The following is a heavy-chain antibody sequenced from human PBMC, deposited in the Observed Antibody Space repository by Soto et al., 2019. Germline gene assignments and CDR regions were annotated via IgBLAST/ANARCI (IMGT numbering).Heavy chain of an antibody. CDR1: GFTFSSYW. CDR3: ARLSAGDYGPIPNWYFDL. Sequence: GGSLRLSCAASGFTFSSYWMHWVRQAPGKGLVWVSRINSDGSSTSYADSVKGRFTISRDNAKNTLYLQMNSLRAEDTAVYYCARLSAGDYGPIPNWYFDLWGRGTLVTVSS. D-gene: IGHD4-17*01. V-gene: IGHV3-74*01. CDR2: INSDGSST. J-gene: IGHJ2*01.